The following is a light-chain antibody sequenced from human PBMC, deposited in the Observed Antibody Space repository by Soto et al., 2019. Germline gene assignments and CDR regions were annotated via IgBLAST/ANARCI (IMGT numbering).Light chain of an antibody. Sequence: SVLIQPASVAVSPGQSITISCTGTSSDLAIYNYVSWYQQQPGKAPKLMIYQVTNRPSWVSNRFSGSRSGNTASLTISWLQAEDEADYYCSSYTDSSNYVFGTGTKVTVL. CDR2: QVT. CDR1: SSDLAIYNY. V-gene: IGLV2-14*01. J-gene: IGLJ1*01. CDR3: SSYTDSSNYV.